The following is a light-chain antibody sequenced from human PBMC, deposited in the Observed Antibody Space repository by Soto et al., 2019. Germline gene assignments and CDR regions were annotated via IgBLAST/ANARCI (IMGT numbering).Light chain of an antibody. J-gene: IGKJ1*01. Sequence: EIMLTQSPGTLSLSPGERAILSSRASQRLSNRYLAWYQQKPGRAPRLLIHGASIRAADIPDKYRDSGSATDFTLIINRLEPEVFALYYCPHYDNFPPFPVVPGTKV. CDR2: GAS. CDR1: QRLSNRY. CDR3: PHYDNFPPFP. V-gene: IGKV3-20*01.